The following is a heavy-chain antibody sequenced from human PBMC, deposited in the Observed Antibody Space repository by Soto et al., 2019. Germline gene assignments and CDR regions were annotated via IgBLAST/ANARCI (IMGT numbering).Heavy chain of an antibody. CDR2: IYPGDSDT. Sequence: PGESLKISCKGSGYTFTNYWIGWERQMPGKGLEWMGIIYPGDSDTKYNPSFQGQVTISADKSITTTYLQWSSLKASDTAIYYCAASIFYYGMDVWGQGXTVTVYS. CDR3: AASIFYYGMDV. V-gene: IGHV5-51*01. CDR1: GYTFTNYW. J-gene: IGHJ6*02.